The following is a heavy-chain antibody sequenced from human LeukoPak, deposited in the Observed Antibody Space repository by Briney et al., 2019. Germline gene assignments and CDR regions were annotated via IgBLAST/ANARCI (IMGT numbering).Heavy chain of an antibody. CDR1: GGSISSVNFY. CDR2: IYTSGST. V-gene: IGHV4-61*02. CDR3: ARGRLTGRYYFDY. Sequence: SQTLSLTCTVSGGSISSVNFYWSWIRQPAGKGLEWIGRIYTSGSTNYNPSLKSRVTRSRDTSKNQFSLKVSYVTAADTAVYYCARGRLTGRYYFDYWGQGTLVTVSS. D-gene: IGHD7-27*01. J-gene: IGHJ4*02.